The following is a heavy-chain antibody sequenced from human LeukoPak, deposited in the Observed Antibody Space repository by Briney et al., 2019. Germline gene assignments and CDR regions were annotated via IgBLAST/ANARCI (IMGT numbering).Heavy chain of an antibody. CDR2: IYTSGST. D-gene: IGHD3-22*01. CDR1: GGSISSYY. V-gene: IGHV4-4*07. Sequence: PSETLSLTCTVSGGSISSYYWSWIRQPAGKGLGWIGRIYTSGSTNYNPSLKSRVTMSVDTSKNQFSLKLSSVTAADTAVYYCARVQGGYFPEYFQHWGQGTLVTVSS. J-gene: IGHJ1*01. CDR3: ARVQGGYFPEYFQH.